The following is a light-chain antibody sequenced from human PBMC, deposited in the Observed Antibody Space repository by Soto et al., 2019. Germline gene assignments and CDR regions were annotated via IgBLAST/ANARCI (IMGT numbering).Light chain of an antibody. CDR3: QQYNSYPYT. Sequence: DIQMTHSPSILSASVGDGVTIACRASQSVTIWLTWYQQKPGKAPKLLLYKASTLESGVPSRFSVNGSETDFTLTISSLQPDDIGTYYCQQYNSYPYTFGQGTKLEIK. V-gene: IGKV1-5*03. CDR2: KAS. J-gene: IGKJ2*01. CDR1: QSVTIW.